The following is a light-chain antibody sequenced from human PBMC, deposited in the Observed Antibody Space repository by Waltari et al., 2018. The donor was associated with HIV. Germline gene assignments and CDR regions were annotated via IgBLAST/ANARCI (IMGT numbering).Light chain of an antibody. J-gene: IGLJ2*01. V-gene: IGLV3-19*01. CDR2: GKN. CDR1: SLRSYY. CDR3: NSRDSSGNHLRV. Sequence: SSELTQDPAVSVALGQTVRITCQGDSLRSYYASWYQQKPGQAPLLFIYGKNNRPSGIPDRFSGSSSGNTASLTITGAQAEDEADYYCNSRDSSGNHLRVFGGGTKLTVL.